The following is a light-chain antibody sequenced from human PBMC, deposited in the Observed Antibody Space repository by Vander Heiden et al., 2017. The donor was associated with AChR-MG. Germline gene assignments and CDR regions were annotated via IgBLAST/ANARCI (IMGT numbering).Light chain of an antibody. J-gene: IGLJ2*01. Sequence: QSDLTQPPSASGSPAQSVTIACTGTNRDIGVLDTVSWYQHHPGKAPKLLLYIDLKRPSGVPARVSGSKSGHTASLTVSGLQVEDEADYYCSSYAGGNTLVFGGGTRLTVL. CDR3: SSYAGGNTLV. CDR2: IDL. CDR1: NRDIGVLDT. V-gene: IGLV2-8*01.